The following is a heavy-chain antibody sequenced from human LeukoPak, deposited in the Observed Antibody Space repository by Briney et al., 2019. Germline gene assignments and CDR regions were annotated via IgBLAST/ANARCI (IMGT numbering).Heavy chain of an antibody. CDR2: IKQDGSEK. CDR3: ARELPFYFDY. D-gene: IGHD1-26*01. CDR1: GFTSSTYW. V-gene: IGHV3-7*01. Sequence: GGSLRLSCAAPGFTSSTYWMSWVRQAPGKGLEWVANIKQDGSEKYYVESVKGRFTISRDNAKNSLYLEMNSLRAEDTAVYYCARELPFYFDYWGQGTLVTVSS. J-gene: IGHJ4*02.